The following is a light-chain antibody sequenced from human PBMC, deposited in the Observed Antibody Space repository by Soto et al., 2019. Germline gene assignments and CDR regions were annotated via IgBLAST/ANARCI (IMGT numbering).Light chain of an antibody. V-gene: IGLV2-8*01. Sequence: QSALTQPPSASGSPGQSVTISCTGTSSDVGGYNYVSWYQQHPGKAPKLMIYEVSKRPSGVPDRFSGSKSGNTASLTVSGLHAEDEDDYYCSSYAGSNKVFGGGTKLTVL. CDR1: SSDVGGYNY. J-gene: IGLJ2*01. CDR3: SSYAGSNKV. CDR2: EVS.